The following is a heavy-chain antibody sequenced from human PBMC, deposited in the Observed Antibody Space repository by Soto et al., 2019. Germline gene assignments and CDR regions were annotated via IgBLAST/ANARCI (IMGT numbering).Heavy chain of an antibody. Sequence: QVQLVQSGAEVKKPGSSVKVSCKASGGTFSSYAISWVRQAPGQGLEWMGGIIPIFGTANYEQKFQGRVTITADESTSTAYMELSSLRSEDTAVYYCARSPGAYCSSTSCYTYLWDYWGQGTLVTVSS. CDR2: IIPIFGTA. D-gene: IGHD2-2*02. V-gene: IGHV1-69*01. CDR1: GGTFSSYA. J-gene: IGHJ4*02. CDR3: ARSPGAYCSSTSCYTYLWDY.